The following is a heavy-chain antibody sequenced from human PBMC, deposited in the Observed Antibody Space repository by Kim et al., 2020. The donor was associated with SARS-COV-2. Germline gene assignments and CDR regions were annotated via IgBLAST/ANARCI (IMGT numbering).Heavy chain of an antibody. Sequence: GGSLRLSCAASGFTFSSYWMSWVRQAPGKGLEWVSNIKQDGSEKYYVDTVKGRFTISGDNAKNSLYLQMNSLRAEDTAVYYCARVYGDYDYYFDYWGQGTLVSVSS. J-gene: IGHJ4*02. D-gene: IGHD4-17*01. CDR2: IKQDGSEK. CDR1: GFTFSSYW. V-gene: IGHV3-7*04. CDR3: ARVYGDYDYYFDY.